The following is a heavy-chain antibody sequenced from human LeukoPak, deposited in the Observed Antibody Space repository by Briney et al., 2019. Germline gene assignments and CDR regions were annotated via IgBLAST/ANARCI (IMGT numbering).Heavy chain of an antibody. Sequence: GESLRLSCAASGLTISSYSMNWVRQAPGKGLRWVSYISSSSSTIYYADSVKGRFTISRDNAKNSLYLQMNSLRAEDTAVYYCARALWFGETFPAYWGQGTLVTVSS. D-gene: IGHD3-10*01. J-gene: IGHJ4*02. CDR1: GLTISSYS. CDR3: ARALWFGETFPAY. CDR2: ISSSSSTI. V-gene: IGHV3-48*01.